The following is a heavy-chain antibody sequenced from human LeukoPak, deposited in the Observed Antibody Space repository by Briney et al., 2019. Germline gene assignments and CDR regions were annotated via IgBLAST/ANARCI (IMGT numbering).Heavy chain of an antibody. V-gene: IGHV1-8*01. J-gene: IGHJ4*02. CDR3: ATGGTHYYDSSGYYDY. CDR1: GYTFTSYD. D-gene: IGHD3-22*01. Sequence: ASVKVSCKASGYTFTSYDINWVRQASGQGLEWMGWMNPNSGNTGYAQKFQGRVTMTRNTSISTAYMELSSLRSEDTAVYYCATGGTHYYDSSGYYDYWGQGTLVTVSS. CDR2: MNPNSGNT.